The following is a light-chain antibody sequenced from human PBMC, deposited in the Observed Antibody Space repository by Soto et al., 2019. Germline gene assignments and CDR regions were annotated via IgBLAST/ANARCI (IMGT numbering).Light chain of an antibody. CDR2: AAS. Sequence: DIQMTHSPSSLSALRGDTFTIACLASQDISNFLAWYEQKPGKVPKLLIYAASTLQSGVPSRFSGSGSGTDFTLTISSLQPEDVATYYCQKCKIAPFTFGGGTKVDIK. CDR3: QKCKIAPFT. CDR1: QDISNF. V-gene: IGKV1-27*01. J-gene: IGKJ4*01.